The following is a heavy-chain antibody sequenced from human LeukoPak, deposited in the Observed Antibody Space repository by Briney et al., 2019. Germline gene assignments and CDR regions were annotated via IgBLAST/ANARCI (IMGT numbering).Heavy chain of an antibody. CDR3: ARGDFGPDAFDI. J-gene: IGHJ3*02. V-gene: IGHV3-53*01. CDR1: GFTVSSNY. CDR2: IYSGGST. D-gene: IGHD3-16*01. Sequence: GGSLRLSCTASGFTVSSNYMSWVRQAPGKGLEWVSVIYSGGSTYYADSVKGRFTISRDNSKNTLYLQMNSLRAEDTAVYYCARGDFGPDAFDIWGQGTKVTVSS.